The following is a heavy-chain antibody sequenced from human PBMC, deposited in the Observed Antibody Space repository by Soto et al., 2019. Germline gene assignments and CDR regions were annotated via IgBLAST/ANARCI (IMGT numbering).Heavy chain of an antibody. J-gene: IGHJ6*04. V-gene: IGHV1-18*01. CDR2: ISAYNGNT. CDR1: GYTFTSYG. Sequence: GASVKVSCKASGYTFTSYGISWVRQAPGQGLEWMGWISAYNGNTNYAQKLQGRVTMTTDTSTSTAYMELRSLRSDDTAVYYCARPISYSSGRTGADVYYYGMDAWGKGTRVTV. CDR3: ARPISYSSGRTGADVYYYGMDA. D-gene: IGHD6-19*01.